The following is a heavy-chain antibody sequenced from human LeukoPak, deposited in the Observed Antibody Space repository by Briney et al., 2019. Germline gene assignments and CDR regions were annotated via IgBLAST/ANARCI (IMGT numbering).Heavy chain of an antibody. J-gene: IGHJ4*02. Sequence: GGSLRLSCAASGFTFSSYSMNWVRQAPGKGLEWVSSISSSSSYIYYADSVKGRFTISRDNAKNSLYLQMNSLRAEDAAVYYCAREYYYDSSGYPYYFDYWGQGTLVTVSS. CDR1: GFTFSSYS. CDR2: ISSSSSYI. V-gene: IGHV3-21*01. CDR3: AREYYYDSSGYPYYFDY. D-gene: IGHD3-22*01.